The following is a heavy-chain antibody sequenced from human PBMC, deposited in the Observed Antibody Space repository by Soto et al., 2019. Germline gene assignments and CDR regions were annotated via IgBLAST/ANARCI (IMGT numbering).Heavy chain of an antibody. D-gene: IGHD1-26*01. J-gene: IGHJ4*02. Sequence: EVQLVESGGGLVKPGGSLRLSCAASGFTFSSYSMNWVRQAPGKGLEWVSSISSSSSYIYYADSVKGRFTISRDNAKNSLYLQMNSLRAEDSAVYYCARGAVVGATDYWGQGTLVTVSS. CDR2: ISSSSSYI. CDR3: ARGAVVGATDY. V-gene: IGHV3-21*01. CDR1: GFTFSSYS.